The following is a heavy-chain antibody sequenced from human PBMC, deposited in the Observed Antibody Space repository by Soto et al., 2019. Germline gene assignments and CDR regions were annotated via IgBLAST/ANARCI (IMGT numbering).Heavy chain of an antibody. D-gene: IGHD3-22*01. CDR1: GDTFSSYA. J-gene: IGHJ4*02. Sequence: SVKVSCKSSGDTFSSYAISWVRQAPGQGLEWMGGIIPMLGTPSYAQKFQDRVTVTADKFTSTAYMELSGLRSEDTAVYYCAKEKSRYDRSGYYRPDYWGQGTLVTVSS. CDR2: IIPMLGTP. V-gene: IGHV1-69*10. CDR3: AKEKSRYDRSGYYRPDY.